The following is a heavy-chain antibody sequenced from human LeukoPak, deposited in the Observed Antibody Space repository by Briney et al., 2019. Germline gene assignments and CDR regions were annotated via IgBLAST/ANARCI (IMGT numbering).Heavy chain of an antibody. CDR3: ARENWDFDF. CDR2: IRFNGN. Sequence: PGGSLRLSCAASGFTFSNCAIHWVRQAPGEGLEWVASIRFNGNFYADYVKGRFTISRDNSKSTVSLQMDTLRTEDTALYYCARENWDFDFWGQGTLVTVSS. D-gene: IGHD7-27*01. V-gene: IGHV3-30*02. J-gene: IGHJ4*02. CDR1: GFTFSNCA.